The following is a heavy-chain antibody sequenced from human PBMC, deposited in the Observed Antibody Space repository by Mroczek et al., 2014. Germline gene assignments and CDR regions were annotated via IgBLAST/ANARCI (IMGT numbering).Heavy chain of an antibody. CDR1: GGSISSYY. CDR2: IYTSGST. D-gene: IGHD2-2*01. CDR3: ARDVFPLYCSSTSCSKGAFDI. V-gene: IGHV4-4*07. J-gene: IGHJ3*02. Sequence: VQLLESGPGLVKPSEALSLTCTVSGGSISSYYWSWIRQPAGKGLEWIGRIYTSGSTNYNPSLKSRVTMSVDTSKNQFSLKLSSVTAADTAVYYCARDVFPLYCSSTSCSKGAFDIWGQGTMVTVSS.